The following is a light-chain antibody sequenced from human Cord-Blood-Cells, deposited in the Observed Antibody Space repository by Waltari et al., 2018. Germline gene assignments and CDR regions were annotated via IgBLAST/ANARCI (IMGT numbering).Light chain of an antibody. CDR1: NIGSKR. V-gene: IGLV3-21*03. CDR3: QVWDSSSDHRV. CDR2: DDS. J-gene: IGLJ3*02. Sequence: SYVLTQPPSVSVAPGKTARITCGGNNIGSKRVHWYQQKPGQAPVLGVYDDSDRPSGIPERFSGSNSGNTATLTISRVEVGDEADYYCQVWDSSSDHRVFGGGTKLTVL.